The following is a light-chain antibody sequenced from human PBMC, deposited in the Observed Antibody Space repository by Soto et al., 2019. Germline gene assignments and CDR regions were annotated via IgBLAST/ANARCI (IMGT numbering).Light chain of an antibody. J-gene: IGLJ1*01. CDR2: NNN. CDR1: SSNIGSNT. CDR3: AAWDDSLNGLV. Sequence: QSVLTQPPSASGTPGQRVTISCSGSSSNIGSNTVNWYQQLPGTAPKLLIYNNNQRPSGVPDRSSGSKSGTSASLAISGLQAEDEADYYCAAWDDSLNGLVFGPGTKVTVL. V-gene: IGLV1-44*01.